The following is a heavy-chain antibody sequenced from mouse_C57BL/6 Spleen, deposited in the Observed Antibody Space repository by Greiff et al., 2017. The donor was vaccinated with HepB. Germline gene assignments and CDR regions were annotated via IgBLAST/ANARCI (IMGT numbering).Heavy chain of an antibody. D-gene: IGHD4-1*01. CDR1: GFTFSDYG. CDR3: ARSKGLTGTYWYFDV. CDR2: ISSGSSTI. J-gene: IGHJ1*03. Sequence: EVKLVESGGGLVKPGGSLKLSCAASGFTFSDYGMHWVRQAPEKGLEWVAYISSGSSTIYYADTVKGRFTISSDNAKNTLFLQMTSLRSEDTAMYYCARSKGLTGTYWYFDVWGTGTTVTVSS. V-gene: IGHV5-17*01.